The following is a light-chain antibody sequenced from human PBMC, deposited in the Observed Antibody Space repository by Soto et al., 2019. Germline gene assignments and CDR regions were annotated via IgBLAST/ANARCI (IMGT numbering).Light chain of an antibody. CDR1: SSDVGGYNY. J-gene: IGLJ1*01. Sequence: HSALTQPASVSGSPGQSITISCTGTSSDVGGYNYVSWYQQHPGKAPKLMIYEVSNRPSGVSNRFSGSKSGNTASLTISGLQAEDEADYYCSSYTSSSTLVFGTGDKVTVL. V-gene: IGLV2-14*01. CDR2: EVS. CDR3: SSYTSSSTLV.